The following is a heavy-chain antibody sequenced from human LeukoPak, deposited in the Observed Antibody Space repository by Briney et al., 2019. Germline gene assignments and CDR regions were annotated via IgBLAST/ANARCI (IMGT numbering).Heavy chain of an antibody. D-gene: IGHD6-6*01. CDR3: ARGPPSIAGPEYFQH. Sequence: GTSETVSYMPSRGTFRSYAISWVRQAPGQGLEWMGGIIPIFGTANYAQKFQGRGTITTDESTSTAYMELSSLRSEDTAVYYCARGPPSIAGPEYFQHWGQGTLVTVSS. J-gene: IGHJ1*01. V-gene: IGHV1-69*05. CDR1: RGTFRSYA. CDR2: IIPIFGTA.